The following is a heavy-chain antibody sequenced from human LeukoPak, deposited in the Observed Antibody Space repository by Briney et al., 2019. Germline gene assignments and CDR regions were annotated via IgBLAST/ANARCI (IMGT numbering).Heavy chain of an antibody. D-gene: IGHD5-18*01. V-gene: IGHV3-74*01. J-gene: IGHJ6*02. CDR3: ARDAVDTANAV. CDR1: GFTFTTYW. CDR2: INSDGSIA. Sequence: GGSLRLSCAASGFTFTTYWMHWVRQAPGKGLVWVSHINSDGSIASYADSVKGRFTISRDNAKNTLYLQMNSLRAEDTAVYYCARDAVDTANAVWGQGTTVTVSS.